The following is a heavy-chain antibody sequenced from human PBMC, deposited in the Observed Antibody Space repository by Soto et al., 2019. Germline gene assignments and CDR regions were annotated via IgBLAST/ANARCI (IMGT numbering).Heavy chain of an antibody. D-gene: IGHD3-22*01. Sequence: GSVKVSFKASGYTLSSYGISRGGQGPGQGLEWMGWISAYNGNTNYAQKLQGRVTMTTDTSTSTAYMELRSLRSDDTAVYYCARDREIVVVEDAFDIWGQGTMVTVSS. V-gene: IGHV1-18*01. CDR3: ARDREIVVVEDAFDI. CDR2: ISAYNGNT. J-gene: IGHJ3*02. CDR1: GYTLSSYG.